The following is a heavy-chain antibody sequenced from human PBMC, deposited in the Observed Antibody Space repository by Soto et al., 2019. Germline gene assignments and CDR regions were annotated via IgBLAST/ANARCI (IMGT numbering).Heavy chain of an antibody. CDR3: VKAGDDNRPPDAYDI. CDR2: ITDSGGRT. V-gene: IGHV3-23*01. J-gene: IGHJ3*02. D-gene: IGHD3-22*01. Sequence: EVQLLGSGGDLVQPGGSLRLSCVASGFTFSTYAMTWVRQTPGKGLEWVSTITDSGGRTYYADSVKGRFTISRDNSXNTLFLQMNSLGAEDTAVYYCVKAGDDNRPPDAYDIWGQGTMVTVSS. CDR1: GFTFSTYA.